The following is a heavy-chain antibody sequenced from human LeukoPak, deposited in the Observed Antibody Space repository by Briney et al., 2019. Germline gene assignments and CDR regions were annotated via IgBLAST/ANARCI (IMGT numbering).Heavy chain of an antibody. V-gene: IGHV4-39*07. Sequence: KPSETLSLTCTVSGGSISSSSYYWGWIRQPPGKGLEWIGSIYYSGNTYYNPSLKSRVTISVDTSKNQFSQKLSSVTAADTAVYYCARTRREWYSSGPYYFDYWGQGTLVTVSS. D-gene: IGHD6-19*01. CDR2: IYYSGNT. J-gene: IGHJ4*02. CDR3: ARTRREWYSSGPYYFDY. CDR1: GGSISSSSYY.